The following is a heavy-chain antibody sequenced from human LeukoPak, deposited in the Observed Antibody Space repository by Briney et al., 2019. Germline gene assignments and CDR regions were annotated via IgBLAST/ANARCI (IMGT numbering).Heavy chain of an antibody. CDR2: ISYDGSNK. CDR1: GFTFSSYA. D-gene: IGHD4-17*01. Sequence: PGGSLRLSCAASGFTFSSYAMHWVRQAPGKGLEWVAVISYDGSNKYYADSVKGRFTISRDNSKNTLYLQMNSLRAEDTAVYYCARWGRDYGDYGPLDYWGQGTLVTVSS. CDR3: ARWGRDYGDYGPLDY. V-gene: IGHV3-30-3*01. J-gene: IGHJ4*02.